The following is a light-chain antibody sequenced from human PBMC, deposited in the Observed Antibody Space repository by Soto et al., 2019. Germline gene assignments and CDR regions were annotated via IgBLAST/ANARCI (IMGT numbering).Light chain of an antibody. J-gene: IGLJ1*01. Sequence: QSALTQPPSVSGSPGQSVTISCTGSSSDFNNYNRVSWHQRPPGTGPKLIIYEVNNRPSGVPDRFSGSKSGNTASLTISGLQAEDEAEYYCSLYTTDSTYVFGPGTKLTVL. CDR3: SLYTTDSTYV. CDR2: EVN. V-gene: IGLV2-18*01. CDR1: SSDFNNYNR.